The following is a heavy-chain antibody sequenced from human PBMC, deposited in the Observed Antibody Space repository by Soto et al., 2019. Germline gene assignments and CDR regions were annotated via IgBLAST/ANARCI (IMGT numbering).Heavy chain of an antibody. Sequence: QVRLVESGGGVVQPGRSLRLSCAASGFTFNIYDMHWVRQAPGKGLEWVAVISHDGTSRYYADSVKGRVTISRDNSKSMVFVQMNSLGVDDTAVYYCVLSSGVPTTDFASWGQGPLVTVSS. CDR2: ISHDGTSR. D-gene: IGHD7-27*01. V-gene: IGHV3-30-3*01. J-gene: IGHJ4*02. CDR3: VLSSGVPTTDFAS. CDR1: GFTFNIYD.